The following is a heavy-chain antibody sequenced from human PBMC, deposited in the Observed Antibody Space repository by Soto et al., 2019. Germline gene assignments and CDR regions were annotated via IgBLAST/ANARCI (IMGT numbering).Heavy chain of an antibody. Sequence: PGGSLRLSCAASRFTFSSYAMSWVRQAPGKGLEWVSAISGSGGSTYYADSVKGRFTISRDNSKNTLYLQMNSLRAEDTAVYYCAKDLRDGYNSHFDYWGQGTLVTVSS. J-gene: IGHJ4*02. CDR2: ISGSGGST. CDR3: AKDLRDGYNSHFDY. CDR1: RFTFSSYA. V-gene: IGHV3-23*01. D-gene: IGHD5-12*01.